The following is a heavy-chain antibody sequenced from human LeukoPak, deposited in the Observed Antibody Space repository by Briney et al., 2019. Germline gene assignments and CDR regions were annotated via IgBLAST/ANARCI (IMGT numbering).Heavy chain of an antibody. CDR2: IYYSGSA. Sequence: SQTLSLTCTVSGGSISSGDYYWSWIRQPPGKGLEWIGYIYYSGSAYYNPSLKSRVTISVDTSKNQFSLKLSPVTAADTAVYYCARGLARFHGSASDYWGQGALVTASS. CDR1: GGSISSGDYY. CDR3: ARGLARFHGSASDY. D-gene: IGHD2-2*03. J-gene: IGHJ4*02. V-gene: IGHV4-30-4*01.